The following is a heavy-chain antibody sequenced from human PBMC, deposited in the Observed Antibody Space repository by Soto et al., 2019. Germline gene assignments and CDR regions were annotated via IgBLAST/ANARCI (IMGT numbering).Heavy chain of an antibody. CDR1: GGSISSNSW. D-gene: IGHD2-2*01. J-gene: IGHJ4*02. Sequence: QVQLQESGPGLVKPSGTLSLTCAVSGGSISSNSWWAWVRQPPGKGLEWIGEIYQSGSANYNPSLKSRYTISVDKSNNHFSLTLSSVTAADTAVYYCARRPGAFDCWGQGTLVTVSS. CDR2: IYQSGSA. V-gene: IGHV4-4*02. CDR3: ARRPGAFDC.